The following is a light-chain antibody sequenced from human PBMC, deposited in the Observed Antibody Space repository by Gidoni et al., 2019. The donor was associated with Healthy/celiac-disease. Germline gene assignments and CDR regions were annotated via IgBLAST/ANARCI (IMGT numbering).Light chain of an antibody. V-gene: IGLV1-40*01. CDR2: GNI. J-gene: IGLJ1*01. CDR1: SSNIGAGYD. CDR3: QSYDTMTASGV. Sequence: QAVLTQSPSVSGAPGLRVNISCTGSSSNIGAGYDVQWYQQLPGTAPKLLVDGNINRPSGVPDRFSGSKSGTSASLAISGLQPDDEADYYCQSYDTMTASGVFGTGTKVTVL.